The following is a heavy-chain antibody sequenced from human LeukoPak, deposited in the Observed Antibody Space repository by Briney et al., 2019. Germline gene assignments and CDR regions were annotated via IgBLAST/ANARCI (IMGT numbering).Heavy chain of an antibody. J-gene: IGHJ5*02. Sequence: SETLSLTCAVSGGSISSDNWWSWVRQPPGKGLEWIGEIYQSGSPNYNPPLKSRVTISIDKSKNQFSLKLSSVTAADTAVYYCARTYGYSNAYYWFDPWGQGTLVTVSS. V-gene: IGHV4-4*02. D-gene: IGHD6-13*01. CDR3: ARTYGYSNAYYWFDP. CDR2: IYQSGSP. CDR1: GGSISSDNW.